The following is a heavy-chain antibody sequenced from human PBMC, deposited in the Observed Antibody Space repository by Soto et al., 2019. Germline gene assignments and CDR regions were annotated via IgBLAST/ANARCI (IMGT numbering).Heavy chain of an antibody. J-gene: IGHJ6*02. D-gene: IGHD3-3*01. CDR3: ARSVGGGVVIIPYYYYGMDV. CDR2: IYTSGST. CDR1: GGSISSGGYS. Sequence: SETLSLTCAVSGGSISSGGYSWSWIRQPAGKGLEWIGRIYTSGSTNYNPSLKSRVTMSVDTSKNQFSLKLSSVTAADTAVYYCARSVGGGVVIIPYYYYGMDVWGQGTTVTVSS. V-gene: IGHV4-61*02.